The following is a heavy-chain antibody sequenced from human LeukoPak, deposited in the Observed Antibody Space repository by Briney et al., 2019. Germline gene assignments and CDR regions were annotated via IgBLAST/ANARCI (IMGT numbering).Heavy chain of an antibody. CDR1: GFTFSSYS. J-gene: IGHJ3*02. D-gene: IGHD3-22*01. CDR2: ISSSSGYI. CDR3: ARAITMKVVSSDAFDI. Sequence: PGETLRLSCAASGFTFSSYSMDWVRQAPGKGLEWVSSISSSSGYIYYADSAKGRFTISRDNAKNSLFLQMNSLRAEDTAVYYCARAITMKVVSSDAFDIWGQGTMVSFCS. V-gene: IGHV3-21*01.